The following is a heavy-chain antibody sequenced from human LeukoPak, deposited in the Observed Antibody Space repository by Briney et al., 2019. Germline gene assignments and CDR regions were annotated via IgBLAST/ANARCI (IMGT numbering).Heavy chain of an antibody. V-gene: IGHV1-69*06. CDR3: ARSYYDSSGYYSTHFDY. D-gene: IGHD3-22*01. Sequence: GASVKVSCKASGGTFSSYAISWVRQAPGQGLEWMGGIIPIFGTANYAQKFQGRVTITADKSTSTAYMELSSLRSEDTAVYYCARSYYDSSGYYSTHFDYWGQGTLVTVSS. CDR1: GGTFSSYA. J-gene: IGHJ4*02. CDR2: IIPIFGTA.